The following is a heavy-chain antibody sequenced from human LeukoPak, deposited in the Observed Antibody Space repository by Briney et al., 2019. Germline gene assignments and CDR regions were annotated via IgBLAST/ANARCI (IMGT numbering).Heavy chain of an antibody. D-gene: IGHD3-16*02. Sequence: NTSETLSLTCAVYGGSFSSYYWSWIRQPPGKGLEWIGEINHSGSTNYNPSLKSRVTISVDTSKNQFSLKLSSVTAADTAVYYCARDRGYDYVWGSYRPFDYWGQGTLVTVSS. CDR1: GGSFSSYY. CDR2: INHSGST. V-gene: IGHV4-34*01. J-gene: IGHJ4*02. CDR3: ARDRGYDYVWGSYRPFDY.